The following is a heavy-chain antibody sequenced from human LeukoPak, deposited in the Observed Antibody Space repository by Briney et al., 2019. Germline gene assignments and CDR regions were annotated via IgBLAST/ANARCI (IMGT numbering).Heavy chain of an antibody. CDR2: IYHSGST. CDR3: ASEDIASAAFDI. D-gene: IGHD2-15*01. Sequence: HPSETLSLTCTVSGGSISSGGYYWSWIRQPPGKGLEWIGYIYHSGSTYYNPSLKSRVTISVDRSKNQFSLKLSSVTAADTAVYYCASEDIASAAFDIWGQGTMVTVSS. V-gene: IGHV4-30-2*01. J-gene: IGHJ3*02. CDR1: GGSISSGGYY.